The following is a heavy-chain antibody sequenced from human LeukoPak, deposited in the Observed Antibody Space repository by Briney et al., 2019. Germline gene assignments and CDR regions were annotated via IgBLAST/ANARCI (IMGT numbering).Heavy chain of an antibody. CDR2: IRYDGSNK. V-gene: IGHV3-30*02. D-gene: IGHD6-13*01. CDR3: AKETPYSSSRYYFDY. J-gene: IGHJ4*02. Sequence: GGSLRLSCAASGFTFSSYGMHWVRQAPGKGLEWVAFIRYDGSNKYYTDSVKGRFTISRDNSKNTLYLQMNSLRAEDTAVYYCAKETPYSSSRYYFDYWGQGTLVTVSS. CDR1: GFTFSSYG.